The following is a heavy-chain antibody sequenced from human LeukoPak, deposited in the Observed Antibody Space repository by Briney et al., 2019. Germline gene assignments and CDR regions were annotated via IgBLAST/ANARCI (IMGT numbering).Heavy chain of an antibody. D-gene: IGHD4-17*01. CDR2: INSDGSST. CDR1: GFTSSSYW. J-gene: IGHJ4*02. Sequence: GGSLRLSCAASGFTSSSYWMHWVRQAPGKGLVWVSRINSDGSSTSYADSVKGRFTISRDNAKNTLYLQMNSLRAEDTAVYYCARAPGPHDYGDYVLGYWGQGTLVTVSS. CDR3: ARAPGPHDYGDYVLGY. V-gene: IGHV3-74*01.